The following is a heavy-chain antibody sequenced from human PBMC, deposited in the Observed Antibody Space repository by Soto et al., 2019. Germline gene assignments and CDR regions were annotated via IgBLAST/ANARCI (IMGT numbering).Heavy chain of an antibody. CDR3: TRAKMVILDY. Sequence: PSQTLCLTCAVSGGSISSGGDSRSWIRQPPGKGLEWIGYIYHSGSTYYNPSLKSRVTISVDRSKNQFSLKLSSVTAADTAVYYCTRAKMVILDYWGQGTLVTVSS. D-gene: IGHD3-22*01. CDR2: IYHSGST. V-gene: IGHV4-30-2*01. CDR1: GGSISSGGDS. J-gene: IGHJ4*02.